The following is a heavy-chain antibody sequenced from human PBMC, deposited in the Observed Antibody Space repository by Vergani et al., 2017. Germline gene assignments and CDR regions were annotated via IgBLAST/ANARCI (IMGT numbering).Heavy chain of an antibody. V-gene: IGHV5-51*01. CDR2: IYPGDSET. J-gene: IGHJ6*03. CDR3: ARHLHCSSTSCSGIYYMDV. D-gene: IGHD2-2*01. Sequence: EVQLVQSGAEVKKPGESLKISCKGSGYSFTSYWIGWVRQMPGKGLEWMGIIYPGDSETRYSPSSQVQVTISADKSISTAYLQWSSLKASDTAMYYCARHLHCSSTSCSGIYYMDVWGKGTTVTVSS. CDR1: GYSFTSYW.